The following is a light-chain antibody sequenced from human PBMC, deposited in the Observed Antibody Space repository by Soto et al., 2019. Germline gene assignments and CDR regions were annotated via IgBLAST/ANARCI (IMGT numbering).Light chain of an antibody. J-gene: IGKJ5*01. CDR3: QQLNSYLIT. CDR1: RGISSY. V-gene: IGKV1-9*01. CDR2: AAS. Sequence: DIQLTQSPSFLSASVGDRVTITCRASRGISSYLAWYQQKPGKAPKLLIYAASTLQIGVPSRFSGSGSGTEFTLTISSLQPEDFATYYCQQLNSYLITFGQGTRLEIK.